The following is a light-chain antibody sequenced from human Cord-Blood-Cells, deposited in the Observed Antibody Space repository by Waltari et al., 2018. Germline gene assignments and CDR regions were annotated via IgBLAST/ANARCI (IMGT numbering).Light chain of an antibody. J-gene: IGKJ1*01. CDR1: QIFSSY. CDR3: QQRSNWPPT. V-gene: IGKV3-11*01. Sequence: EIVLTQSPANLSLSPGERATFSCRASQIFSSYLPLYHQKPGQAPRIPTYDASNRATGIPARFSGSGSGTDFTLTISRLEPEDFAVYYCQQRSNWPPTFGQGTKVEIK. CDR2: DAS.